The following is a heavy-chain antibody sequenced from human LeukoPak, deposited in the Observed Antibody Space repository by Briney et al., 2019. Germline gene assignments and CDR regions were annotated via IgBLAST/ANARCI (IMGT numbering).Heavy chain of an antibody. D-gene: IGHD5-18*01. Sequence: ASVKVSCKASGYTFSSYGIRWVRQAPRQGLEWMGWITAGNGNTNYAQKVQGRVTVTTDTSTSTAYMELRSPRSDDTAVYFCARDLARGSSYGYNAFDIWGQGTMVTVSS. V-gene: IGHV1-18*01. CDR2: ITAGNGNT. CDR1: GYTFSSYG. CDR3: ARDLARGSSYGYNAFDI. J-gene: IGHJ3*02.